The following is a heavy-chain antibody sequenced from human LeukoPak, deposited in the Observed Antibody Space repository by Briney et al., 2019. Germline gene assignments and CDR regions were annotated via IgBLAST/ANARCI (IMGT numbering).Heavy chain of an antibody. V-gene: IGHV3-23*01. D-gene: IGHD6-19*01. J-gene: IGHJ4*02. Sequence: PGGSLRLSCAASGFTFSSYAMSWVRQAPGKGLEWVSAISGSGGSTYYADSVKGRFTISRDNSKDTLYLQMNSLRAEDTAVYYCAKDSSGWPYYFDYWGQGTLVTVFS. CDR3: AKDSSGWPYYFDY. CDR2: ISGSGGST. CDR1: GFTFSSYA.